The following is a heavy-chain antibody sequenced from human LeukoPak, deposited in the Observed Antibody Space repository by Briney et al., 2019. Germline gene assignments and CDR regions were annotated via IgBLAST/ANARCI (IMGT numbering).Heavy chain of an antibody. J-gene: IGHJ4*02. CDR1: GGTFSSYA. D-gene: IGHD5-18*01. CDR3: ATYEDTAMVDDY. Sequence: GASVKVSCKASGGTFSSYAISWVRQAPGQGLEWMGRIIPIFGIANYAQKFQGRVTITADKSTNTAYMELSSLRSEDTAVYYCATYEDTAMVDDYWGQGTLVTVSS. V-gene: IGHV1-69*04. CDR2: IIPIFGIA.